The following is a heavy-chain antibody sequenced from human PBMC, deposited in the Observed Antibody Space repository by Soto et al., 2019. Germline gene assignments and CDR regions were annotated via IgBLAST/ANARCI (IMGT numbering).Heavy chain of an antibody. V-gene: IGHV4-39*01. CDR1: GGSISSSDVY. Sequence: QLQLQESGPGLLKPSETLSLTCTVSGGSISSSDVYWGWIRQPPGKGLEWIGSMYDGGSTYYNPSLKSRVTISVDTAMTQCALKLSSVTAADTAVYYCARRVSTDIWYFDLWGRGTLVTVSS. CDR3: ARRVSTDIWYFDL. J-gene: IGHJ2*01. CDR2: MYDGGST.